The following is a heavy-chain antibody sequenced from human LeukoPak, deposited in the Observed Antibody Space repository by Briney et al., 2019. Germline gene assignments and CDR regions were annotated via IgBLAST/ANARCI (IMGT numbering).Heavy chain of an antibody. Sequence: GGPLRLSCAASGNTWLHWVRQAPGKGLLWVSHINSDGSWTTYADSVKGRFTISKDNAKNTVYLQMNNLRAEDTAVYYCVSFYETYWGRGTLVTVSS. V-gene: IGHV3-74*01. CDR3: VSFYETY. CDR2: INSDGSWT. J-gene: IGHJ4*02. CDR1: GNTW. D-gene: IGHD2-2*01.